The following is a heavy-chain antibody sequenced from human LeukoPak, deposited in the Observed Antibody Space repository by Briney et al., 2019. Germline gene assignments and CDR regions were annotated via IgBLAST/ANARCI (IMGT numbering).Heavy chain of an antibody. CDR3: ARNIMLWGMGMDV. V-gene: IGHV3-53*01. D-gene: IGHD3/OR15-3a*01. CDR2: IHSGGST. J-gene: IGHJ6*03. CDR1: GFTVSSNY. Sequence: GGSLRLSCAASGFTVSSNYMSWVRQAPRKGLEWVSLIHSGGSTFYADSVKGRFTISRDNSKNTLYLQMNSLRAEDTAVYYCARNIMLWGMGMDVWGKGTTVTVSS.